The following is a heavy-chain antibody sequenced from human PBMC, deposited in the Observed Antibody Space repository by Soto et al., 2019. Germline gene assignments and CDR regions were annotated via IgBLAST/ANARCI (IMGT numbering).Heavy chain of an antibody. V-gene: IGHV4-34*01. CDR1: GGSSSGYY. D-gene: IGHD6-19*01. CDR3: ARGGGIEVLRGGVY. Sequence: SETLSLTCAVYGGSSSGYYWSWIRQPPGKGLEWIGEINHSGSTNYNPSLTSRVTISVDTSKNQSSLKLSSVTAADTAVYYCARGGGIEVLRGGVYWGQETLVAVSS. CDR2: INHSGST. J-gene: IGHJ4*02.